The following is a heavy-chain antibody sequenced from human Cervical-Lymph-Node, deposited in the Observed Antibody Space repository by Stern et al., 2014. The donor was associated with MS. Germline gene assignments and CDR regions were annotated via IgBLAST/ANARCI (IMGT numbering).Heavy chain of an antibody. CDR1: GDTFTDYA. V-gene: IGHV1-69*06. CDR3: AREVGSLAMDV. CDR2: ITPIFNSA. Sequence: QVQLGQSGGEVKKPGSSVKVSCKASGDTFTDYAISWVRQAPGQGPEWMGWITPIFNSADYAQKFQGRLTITADKSRSTAYMELSSLTSDDTAVYYCAREVGSLAMDVWGQGTTVIVSS. J-gene: IGHJ6*01. D-gene: IGHD1-1*01.